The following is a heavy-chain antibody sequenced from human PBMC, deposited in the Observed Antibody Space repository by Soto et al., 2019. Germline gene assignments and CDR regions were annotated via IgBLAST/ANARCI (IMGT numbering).Heavy chain of an antibody. CDR1: GISLSTRGVG. J-gene: IGHJ4*02. CDR2: IYWEDDK. Sequence: QITLRESGPTLVKPTQTLTLTCTFSGISLSTRGVGVGWIRQPPGKALEWLAPIYWEDDKRYSPSLKSRLTITKDTPKNQVVLTMTNMAPVDTATNCCAPSVVFSTLTTKPYYVEYWGQGTLVTVSP. D-gene: IGHD4-17*01. CDR3: APSVVFSTLTTKPYYVEY. V-gene: IGHV2-5*02.